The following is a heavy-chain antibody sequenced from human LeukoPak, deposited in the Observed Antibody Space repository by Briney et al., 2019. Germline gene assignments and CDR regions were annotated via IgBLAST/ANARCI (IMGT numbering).Heavy chain of an antibody. J-gene: IGHJ3*02. CDR3: ARPRATKLVDDGFDI. CDR2: INPDSGGT. D-gene: IGHD1-26*01. Sequence: GASVKVSCKASGYTFTDYYIHWVRQAPGQGLEWMGRINPDSGGTNFAQKFQARVTVTRDTSISTVYMELSTLRSDDTAVYYCARPRATKLVDDGFDIWGQGTIVTVSS. V-gene: IGHV1-2*06. CDR1: GYTFTDYY.